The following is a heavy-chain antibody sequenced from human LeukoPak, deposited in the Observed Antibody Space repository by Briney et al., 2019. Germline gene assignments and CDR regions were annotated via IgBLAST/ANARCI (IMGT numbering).Heavy chain of an antibody. Sequence: PGGSLRLYCAASGFTFSSYAMNWVRQAPGKGLEWVSAISGSDDNTYYADSVKGRFTISRDNSKNTLSLQINSLRAEDTAVYYCAIAGISGTTPGCVAYWGQGTLVTVSS. V-gene: IGHV3-23*01. CDR2: ISGSDDNT. D-gene: IGHD1-20*01. CDR3: AIAGISGTTPGCVAY. CDR1: GFTFSSYA. J-gene: IGHJ4*02.